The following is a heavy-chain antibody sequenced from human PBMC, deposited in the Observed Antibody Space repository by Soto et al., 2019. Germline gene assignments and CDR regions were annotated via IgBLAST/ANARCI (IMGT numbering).Heavy chain of an antibody. CDR2: INPNSGGT. CDR1: GYTFTGYY. V-gene: IGHV1-2*04. Sequence: GASVKVSCKASGYTFTGYYMHWVRQAPGQRLEWMGWINPNSGGTNYAQKFQGWVTMTRDTSISTAYMELSRLRSDDTAVYYCARARRDIVVVVAATLYYYYGMDVWGQGTTVTVSS. CDR3: ARARRDIVVVVAATLYYYYGMDV. D-gene: IGHD2-15*01. J-gene: IGHJ6*02.